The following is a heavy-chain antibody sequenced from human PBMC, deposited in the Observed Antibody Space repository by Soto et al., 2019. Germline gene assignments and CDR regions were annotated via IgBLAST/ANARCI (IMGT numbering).Heavy chain of an antibody. Sequence: QVQLVQSGAEVKKPGSSVKVSCKASGGTFSSYAISWVRQAPGQGLEWMGGIIPIFGTANYAQKFQGRVTITADKSTSTAYMELSSLSSEDMAVYYCARSRLQEMATTKLPPDYWGQGTLVTVSS. D-gene: IGHD5-12*01. V-gene: IGHV1-69*06. J-gene: IGHJ4*02. CDR3: ARSRLQEMATTKLPPDY. CDR1: GGTFSSYA. CDR2: IIPIFGTA.